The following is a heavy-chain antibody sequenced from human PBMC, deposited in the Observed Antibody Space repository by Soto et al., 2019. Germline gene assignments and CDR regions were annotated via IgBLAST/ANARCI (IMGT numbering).Heavy chain of an antibody. V-gene: IGHV3-30*18. CDR2: TSYDGNNE. J-gene: IGHJ4*02. CDR1: GFTFSNYA. CDR3: AKDKGVFNWATSYFDY. D-gene: IGHD1-1*01. Sequence: PGGSLRLSCAASGFTFSNYAMHWVRQSPGKGLEWVALTSYDGNNEYYTDSVKGRFTISRDNSKNTLFLQMHSPRPEDTAVYYCAKDKGVFNWATSYFDYWGQGALVTVSS.